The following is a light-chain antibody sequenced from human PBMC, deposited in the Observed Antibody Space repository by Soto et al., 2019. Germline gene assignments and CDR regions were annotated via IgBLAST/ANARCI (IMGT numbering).Light chain of an antibody. V-gene: IGKV3-15*01. J-gene: IGKJ3*01. CDR2: GAS. CDR3: QQYNNWPPPFT. Sequence: EIVMTQSPATLSVSPGERATLSCRASQSVSSNLAWYQQKPGQAPRLLIYGASTRATGIPARFSGSGSGTEFTLTISSLQSEDFAVYYGQQYNNWPPPFTFGPGTKVDIK. CDR1: QSVSSN.